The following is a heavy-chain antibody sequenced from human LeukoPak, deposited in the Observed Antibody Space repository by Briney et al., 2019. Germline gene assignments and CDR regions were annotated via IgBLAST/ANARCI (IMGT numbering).Heavy chain of an antibody. V-gene: IGHV3-7*05. D-gene: IGHD1-14*01. J-gene: IGHJ4*02. CDR1: GFTFSSYW. CDR3: ARDHSEPGVFFDS. Sequence: GRSLRLSCAASGFTFSSYWMIWVRQDPGKGLEWVAYINQVGSEKYYVDSVKGRFTISRDNAKNALYLQMNSLRAEDTAVYYCARDHSEPGVFFDSWGQGTLVTVSS. CDR2: INQVGSEK.